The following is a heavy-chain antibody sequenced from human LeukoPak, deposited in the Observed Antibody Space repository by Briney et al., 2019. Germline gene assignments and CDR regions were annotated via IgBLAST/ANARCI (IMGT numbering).Heavy chain of an antibody. CDR1: GFTFSSYS. CDR2: ISSSSSYI. D-gene: IGHD3-10*01. J-gene: IGHJ4*02. Sequence: PGGSLRLSCAASGFTFSSYSMNWVRQAPGKGLEWVSSISSSSSYIYYADSVKGRFTISRDNAKNSLYLQMNSLRAEDTAVYYCARNLIRREYYFDYWGQGTLVTVSS. CDR3: ARNLIRREYYFDY. V-gene: IGHV3-21*01.